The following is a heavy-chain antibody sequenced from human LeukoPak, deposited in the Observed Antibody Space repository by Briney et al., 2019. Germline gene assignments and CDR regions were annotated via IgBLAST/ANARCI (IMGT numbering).Heavy chain of an antibody. Sequence: SETLSLTCAVYGGSFSGYYWSWIRQPPGKGLEWIGVINHSGSTNYNPSLKSRVNISVDTYKDQFDLKLSYVTAADTAVYYWARGLWLHPGYWFDPWGQGTLVTLTS. CDR3: ARGLWLHPGYWFDP. V-gene: IGHV4-34*01. J-gene: IGHJ5*02. D-gene: IGHD5-18*01. CDR1: GGSFSGYY. CDR2: INHSGST.